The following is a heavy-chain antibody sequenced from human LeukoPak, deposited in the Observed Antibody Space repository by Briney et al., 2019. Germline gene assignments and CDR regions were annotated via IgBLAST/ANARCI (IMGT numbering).Heavy chain of an antibody. D-gene: IGHD3-10*01. CDR3: ASLWDGVDASEI. CDR2: IYTSGST. V-gene: IGHV4-4*09. Sequence: SETLSLTCTVSGGSISSYYWSWIRQPPGKGLEWIGYIYTSGSTNYNPSLKSRVTISVDTSKNQFSLKLSSVTAADPAVYYYASLWDGVDASEIWGQGTMVTVSS. CDR1: GGSISSYY. J-gene: IGHJ3*02.